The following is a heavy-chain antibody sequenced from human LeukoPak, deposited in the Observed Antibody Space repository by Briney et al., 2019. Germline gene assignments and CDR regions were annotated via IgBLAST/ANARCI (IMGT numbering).Heavy chain of an antibody. V-gene: IGHV3-7*03. Sequence: GGSLRLSCVASEFTFGRYWMTWVRQAPGKGLEWVANINQDGRKEHYVASVKGRFTISRDNAKNFLYLQMNSLRAEDTAVYFCARDTSPYCGDDCYFDAFDLWGQGTMVTVSS. D-gene: IGHD2-21*02. J-gene: IGHJ3*01. CDR3: ARDTSPYCGDDCYFDAFDL. CDR1: EFTFGRYW. CDR2: INQDGRKE.